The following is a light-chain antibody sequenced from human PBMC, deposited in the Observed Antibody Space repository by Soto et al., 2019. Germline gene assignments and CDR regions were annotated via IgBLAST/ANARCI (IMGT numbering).Light chain of an antibody. CDR3: SSYTSSSTISV. J-gene: IGLJ1*01. CDR2: DVS. V-gene: IGLV2-14*01. Sequence: QSVLTQPASVSGSPGQSITISCTGTSSDVGGYNYVSWYQQHPGKAPKLMIYDVSNRPSGVSNRFSGFKSGNTASLTISGLQAEDVADYYCSSYTSSSTISVFGTDTKVTVL. CDR1: SSDVGGYNY.